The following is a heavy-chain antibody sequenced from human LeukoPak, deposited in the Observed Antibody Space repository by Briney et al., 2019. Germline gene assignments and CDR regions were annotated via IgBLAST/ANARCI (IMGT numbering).Heavy chain of an antibody. CDR2: ISSSSSYI. CDR3: ARESSGWFGGDAFDI. J-gene: IGHJ3*02. CDR1: GFTFSSYG. Sequence: GGSLRLSCAASGFTFSSYGMNWVRQAPGKGLEWVSSISSSSSYIYYADSVKGRFTISRDNAKNSLYLQMNSLRAEDTAVYYCARESSGWFGGDAFDIWGQGTMVTVSS. D-gene: IGHD6-19*01. V-gene: IGHV3-21*01.